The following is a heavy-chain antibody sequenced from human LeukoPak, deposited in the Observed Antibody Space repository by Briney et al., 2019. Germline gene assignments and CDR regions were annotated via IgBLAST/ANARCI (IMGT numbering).Heavy chain of an antibody. Sequence: SGGSLRLSCAASGFTFSGYGMHGVRQAPGKGLEGVAVISYDGSNKYYADSVKGRFTISRDNSKNTLYLQMDSLRAEDTAVYYCARVWEVQYYFDHWGQGTLVTVSS. CDR1: GFTFSGYG. CDR2: ISYDGSNK. V-gene: IGHV3-30*19. J-gene: IGHJ4*02. D-gene: IGHD1-26*01. CDR3: ARVWEVQYYFDH.